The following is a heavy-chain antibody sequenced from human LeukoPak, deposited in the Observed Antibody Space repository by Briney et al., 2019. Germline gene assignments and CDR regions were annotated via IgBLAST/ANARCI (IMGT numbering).Heavy chain of an antibody. J-gene: IGHJ4*02. D-gene: IGHD4-17*01. V-gene: IGHV4-59*08. CDR1: GGSISSYY. Sequence: SETLSLTCTVSGGSISSYYWSWIRQPPGKGLEWIGYIYYSGSTNYNPSLKSRVTISVDTSKNQFSLKLSPVTAADTAVYYCARVPGDYGEPPDYWGQGTLVTVSS. CDR2: IYYSGST. CDR3: ARVPGDYGEPPDY.